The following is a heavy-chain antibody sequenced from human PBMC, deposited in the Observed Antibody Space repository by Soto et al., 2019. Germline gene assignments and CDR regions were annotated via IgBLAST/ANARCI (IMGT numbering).Heavy chain of an antibody. CDR3: TTDRWRRAVVVGSTGYFNP. V-gene: IGHV3-15*01. Sequence: GGSLRLSCAASGFTFSDAWMSWVRQAPGKGLDWVGRIKSKSDGGTTEYAAPVRGRFTISRDDSKNTLYLQMSSLNTEDTAVYYGTTDRWRRAVVVGSTGYFNPWGQGTPVSVSS. CDR2: IKSKSDGGTT. J-gene: IGHJ5*02. D-gene: IGHD2-15*01. CDR1: GFTFSDAW.